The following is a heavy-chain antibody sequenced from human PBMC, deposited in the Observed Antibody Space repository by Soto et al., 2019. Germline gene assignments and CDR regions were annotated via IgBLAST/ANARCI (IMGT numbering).Heavy chain of an antibody. CDR1: GGSFSTST. CDR2: IIPTFATV. D-gene: IGHD6-19*01. Sequence: QVQLVQSGAEMKKPGSSVKVSCKASGGSFSTSTISWVRQAPGQGLEWMGGIIPTFATVNYAQKFQGRVTITADESTSTAYMELKSLRSEDTAVFYCTSFEEQWVIGGAYFDSWGQGTLVTVSS. CDR3: TSFEEQWVIGGAYFDS. J-gene: IGHJ4*02. V-gene: IGHV1-69*01.